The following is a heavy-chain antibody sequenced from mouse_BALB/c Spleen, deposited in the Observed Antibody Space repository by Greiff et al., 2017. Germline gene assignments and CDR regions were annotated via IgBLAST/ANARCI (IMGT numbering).Heavy chain of an antibody. J-gene: IGHJ2*01. V-gene: IGHV2-6-7*01. D-gene: IGHD1-1*01. CDR1: GFSLTGYG. Sequence: QVQLQQSGPGLVAPSQSLSITCTVSGFSLTGYGVNWVRQPPGKGLEWLGMIWGDGSTDYNSALMSRLSISKDNSKSQVFLKMNSLQTDDTAMYYCARDRSLLRYFDYWGQGTTLTVSS. CDR2: IWGDGST. CDR3: ARDRSLLRYFDY.